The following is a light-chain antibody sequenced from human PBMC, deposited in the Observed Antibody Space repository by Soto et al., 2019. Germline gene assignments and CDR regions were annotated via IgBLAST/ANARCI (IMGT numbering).Light chain of an antibody. CDR2: EVT. Sequence: QSAVTQPASVSGSPGQSVTISCTGSDIGSYNLVSWYQHLPGKAPKLLIFEVTQRPSGISDRFSGSKSASTASLTISGLQAEDEGDYYCASYAGSRTYVFGGGTKLTVL. CDR1: SDIGSYNL. V-gene: IGLV2-23*02. CDR3: ASYAGSRTYV. J-gene: IGLJ1*01.